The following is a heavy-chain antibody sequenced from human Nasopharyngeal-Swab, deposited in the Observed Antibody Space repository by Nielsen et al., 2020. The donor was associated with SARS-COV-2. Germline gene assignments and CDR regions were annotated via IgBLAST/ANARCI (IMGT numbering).Heavy chain of an antibody. CDR3: ARGYSSSWKSANWFDP. V-gene: IGHV4-34*01. CDR2: INHSGST. Sequence: SETLSLTCAVYGGSFSGYYWSWIRQPPGKGLEWIGEINHSGSTNYNPSLKSRVTISVDTSKNQFSLKLSSVTAADTAVYYCARGYSSSWKSANWFDPWGRGTLVTVSS. D-gene: IGHD6-13*01. CDR1: GGSFSGYY. J-gene: IGHJ5*02.